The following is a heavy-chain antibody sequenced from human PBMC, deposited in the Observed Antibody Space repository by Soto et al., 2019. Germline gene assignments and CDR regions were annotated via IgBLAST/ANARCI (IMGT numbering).Heavy chain of an antibody. CDR1: RYIFTNYC. CDR2: ITTYNGNT. J-gene: IGHJ6*02. V-gene: IGHV1-18*01. CDR3: ARALTGYGMDV. Sequence: ASVKVACKAVRYIFTNYCVSWVRQAPGQGLEWMGWITTYNGNTEYAQKFQGRVTMTTDASTSTAYMELGSLRSDDTAIYYCARALTGYGMDVWGQGTTVTVSS.